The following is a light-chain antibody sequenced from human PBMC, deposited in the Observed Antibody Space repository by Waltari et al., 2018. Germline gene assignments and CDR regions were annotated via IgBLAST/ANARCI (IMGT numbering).Light chain of an antibody. CDR1: QDVSNW. CDR3: QQANTCPYT. J-gene: IGKJ2*01. Sequence: DIQMTQSPSSVSASVGDRVTITCRASQDVSNWLAWYQQKPGKAPKFLVSAASSLQRGVPSRFSGRGSGTDFTLTSSSLQPDDFATYYCQQANTCPYTFGQGTKVEIK. CDR2: AAS. V-gene: IGKV1-12*01.